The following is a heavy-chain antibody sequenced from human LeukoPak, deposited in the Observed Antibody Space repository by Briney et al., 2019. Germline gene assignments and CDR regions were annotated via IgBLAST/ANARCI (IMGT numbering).Heavy chain of an antibody. CDR1: GYTFTGYY. J-gene: IGHJ2*01. D-gene: IGHD2-2*01. Sequence: ASVKVSCKASGYTFTGYYMHWVRQAPGQGLEWMGWINPNSGGTNYAQKFQGRVTITRDTSISTAYMELSRLRSDDTAVYYCARERRSVVPAATRYFDLWGRGTLVTVSS. CDR2: INPNSGGT. CDR3: ARERRSVVPAATRYFDL. V-gene: IGHV1-2*02.